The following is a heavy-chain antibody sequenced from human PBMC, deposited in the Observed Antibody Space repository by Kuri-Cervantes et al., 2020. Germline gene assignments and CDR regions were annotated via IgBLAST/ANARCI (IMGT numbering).Heavy chain of an antibody. J-gene: IGHJ4*02. V-gene: IGHV3-9*01. CDR1: GFTFSSHW. CDR3: AKGGTGYCTSTSCYLPDY. Sequence: SLKISCAASGFTFSSHWMHWVRQAPGKGLEWVSGISWNSGRRDYADSVKGRFTISRDNAKDSLYLQMNSLRAEDTALYYCAKGGTGYCTSTSCYLPDYWGQGTLVTVSS. D-gene: IGHD2-2*01. CDR2: ISWNSGRR.